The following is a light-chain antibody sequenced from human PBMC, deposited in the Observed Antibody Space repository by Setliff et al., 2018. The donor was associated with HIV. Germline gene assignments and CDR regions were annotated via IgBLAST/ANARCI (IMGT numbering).Light chain of an antibody. CDR2: SAS. V-gene: IGKV1-39*01. CDR3: QQNYNSPPA. Sequence: GDTVTITCRASQKISSYLSWYQQIPGKAPKLLIYSASTLQSGVPSRFSGSGYGTDFTLTISSLQPEDFASYYCQQNYNSPPAFGQGTKVDIK. CDR1: QKISSY. J-gene: IGKJ1*01.